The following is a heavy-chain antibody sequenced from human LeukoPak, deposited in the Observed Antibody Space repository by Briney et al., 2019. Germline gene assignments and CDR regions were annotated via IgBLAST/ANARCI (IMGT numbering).Heavy chain of an antibody. Sequence: GGSLRLSCAASGFTFSSYAMSWVRQARGKGLEWVSAISGSGGSTNYADSVKGRFTISRDNSKNTLYLQMNSLRAEDTAVYYCAKDTIKWGSYRYFDYWGQGTLVTVSS. V-gene: IGHV3-23*01. J-gene: IGHJ4*02. CDR1: GFTFSSYA. CDR3: AKDTIKWGSYRYFDY. D-gene: IGHD3-16*02. CDR2: ISGSGGST.